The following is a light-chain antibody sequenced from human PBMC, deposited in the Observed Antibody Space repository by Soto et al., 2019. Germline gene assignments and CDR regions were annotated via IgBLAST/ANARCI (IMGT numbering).Light chain of an antibody. CDR2: GAS. J-gene: IGKJ1*01. CDR3: KQYSNSPQT. Sequence: EIVLTQSPGTLSLSPGERATLSCRASQSVSSGYLAWYQQKPGQAPSLLIYGASSRATGIQDRFSGSGSGTDFTLTIRRLEPEDFAVYFCKQYSNSPQTFGQGTKVDIK. CDR1: QSVSSGY. V-gene: IGKV3-20*01.